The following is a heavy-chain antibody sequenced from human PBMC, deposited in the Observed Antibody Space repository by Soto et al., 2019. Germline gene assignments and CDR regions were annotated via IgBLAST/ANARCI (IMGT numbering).Heavy chain of an antibody. D-gene: IGHD4-17*01. CDR3: ARDAGDCGAANFDY. Sequence: SETLSLTCSVSGGSISSGGYYWSWLRQHPGKGLEWIGDIYYSGRTYYKPSLNSRTIISVDMTKNHFSLRLRSVTVADTAVYYCARDAGDCGAANFDYWGQGTLVTVPS. V-gene: IGHV4-31*03. CDR2: IYYSGRT. CDR1: GGSISSGGYY. J-gene: IGHJ4*02.